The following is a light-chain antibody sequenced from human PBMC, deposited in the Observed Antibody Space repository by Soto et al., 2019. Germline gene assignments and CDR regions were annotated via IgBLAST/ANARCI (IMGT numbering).Light chain of an antibody. CDR2: DAS. J-gene: IGKJ1*01. V-gene: IGKV3-20*01. CDR3: QQYSSSPKT. CDR1: QSVSSSH. Sequence: EIVLTHSPGTLSLSPGERATLSCRSSQSVSSSHLVWYQQKPGQAPRLLIYDASSRATGIPARFSGSGSGTDFTLTISRLEPEDFAVYYCQQYSSSPKTFGQGTKVDIK.